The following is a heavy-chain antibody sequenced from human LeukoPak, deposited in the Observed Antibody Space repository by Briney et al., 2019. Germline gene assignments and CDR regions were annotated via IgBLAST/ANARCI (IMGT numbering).Heavy chain of an antibody. CDR2: IRSKAYGGTT. Sequence: GGSLRLSCTASGFTFGDYAMSWVRQAPGKGLEWVGFIRSKAYGGTTEYAASVKGRFTISRDDSKSIAYLQMNSLKTEDTAVYYRTRVGTTYYFDYWGQGTLVTVSS. V-gene: IGHV3-49*04. CDR1: GFTFGDYA. D-gene: IGHD1-1*01. J-gene: IGHJ4*02. CDR3: TRVGTTYYFDY.